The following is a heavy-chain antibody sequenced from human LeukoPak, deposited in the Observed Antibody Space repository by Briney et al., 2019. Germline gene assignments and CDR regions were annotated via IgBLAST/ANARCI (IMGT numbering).Heavy chain of an antibody. CDR3: ARESRTSSSSDY. D-gene: IGHD6-6*01. V-gene: IGHV3-30-3*01. CDR2: ISYDGSNK. Sequence: GGSLRLSCAASGFTFSSYAMHWVRQAPGKGLEWVAVISYDGSNKYYADSVKGRFTISRDNSKNTLYLQMNSLRAEDTAVYYCARESRTSSSSDYWGQGTLVTVSS. CDR1: GFTFSSYA. J-gene: IGHJ4*02.